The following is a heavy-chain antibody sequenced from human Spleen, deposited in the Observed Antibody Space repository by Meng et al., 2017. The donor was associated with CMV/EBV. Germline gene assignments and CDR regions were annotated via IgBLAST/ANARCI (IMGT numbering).Heavy chain of an antibody. J-gene: IGHJ4*02. D-gene: IGHD6-13*01. CDR2: INHSGST. CDR1: GESFSGYY. Sequence: CVVYGESFSGYYWGWIRQPPGKGLEWIGEINHSGSTNFNPSLKSRVTISVDTSKNQFSLKLSSVTAADTAVYYCARGGIAAAGTIDYWGQGTLVTVSS. CDR3: ARGGIAAAGTIDY. V-gene: IGHV4-34*01.